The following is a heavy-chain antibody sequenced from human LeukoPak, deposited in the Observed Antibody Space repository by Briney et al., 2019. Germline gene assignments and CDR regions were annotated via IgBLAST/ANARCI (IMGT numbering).Heavy chain of an antibody. CDR2: ISSSGSTI. V-gene: IGHV3-11*01. CDR1: GFTFSDYY. D-gene: IGHD2-2*02. J-gene: IGHJ4*02. CDR3: GRDDDVVVPAAIYY. Sequence: PGGSLRLSCAASGFTFSDYYMSWIRQAPGKGLEWVSYISSSGSTIYYADSVKGRFTISRDNAKNSLYLQMNSLRAEDTAVYYCGRDDDVVVPAAIYYWGQGTLVTASS.